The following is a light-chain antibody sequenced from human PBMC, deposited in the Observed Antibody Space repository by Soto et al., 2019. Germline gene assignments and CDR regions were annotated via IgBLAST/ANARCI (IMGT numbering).Light chain of an antibody. V-gene: IGLV1-40*01. Sequence: QSVLTQPPSVSGAPGQRVTISCTGSYSNIGAGYEVHWYQHIPGTAPKLLISGHNNRPSGVPDRFFGSKSDTSASLTIIGLQAEDEADYYCKSYDSSLSGSGVFGGGTKLTVL. J-gene: IGLJ3*02. CDR1: YSNIGAGYE. CDR3: KSYDSSLSGSGV. CDR2: GHN.